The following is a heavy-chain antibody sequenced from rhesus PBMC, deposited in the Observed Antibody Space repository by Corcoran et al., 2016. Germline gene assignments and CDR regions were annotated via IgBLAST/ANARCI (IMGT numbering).Heavy chain of an antibody. CDR2: IGGSSGST. D-gene: IGHD2-21*01. CDR1: GYSISSGYG. CDR3: ARVWYYWYFDL. Sequence: QVQLQESGPGLVKPSETLSLTCAVSGYSISSGYGWSWIRQPPGEGLEWIGYIGGSSGSTNYHPALKCRVTISKDTSNNQFSLKLSSVTAADTAVYYCARVWYYWYFDLWGPGTPITISS. V-gene: IGHV4-127*01. J-gene: IGHJ2*01.